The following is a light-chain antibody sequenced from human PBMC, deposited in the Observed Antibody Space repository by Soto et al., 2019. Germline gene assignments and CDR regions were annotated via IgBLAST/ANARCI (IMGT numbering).Light chain of an antibody. CDR1: QGIASY. CDR3: QQSYSTPT. J-gene: IGKJ2*01. Sequence: DIPMTQSPSSLSASVGDSVTITCRASQGIASYLDWYQLKPGKAPKLLIYAASNLQTGVPARFSGRRSGTEFTLTISSLQPEDFATYYCQQSYSTPTFGQGTKLEI. V-gene: IGKV1-39*01. CDR2: AAS.